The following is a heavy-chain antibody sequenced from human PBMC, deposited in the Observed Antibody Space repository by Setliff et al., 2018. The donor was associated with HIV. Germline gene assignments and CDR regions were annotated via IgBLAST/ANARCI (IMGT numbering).Heavy chain of an antibody. J-gene: IGHJ3*02. CDR3: AIGGNGYNWVLVDAFDI. D-gene: IGHD5-12*01. CDR1: GGTYSSYA. V-gene: IGHV1-69*05. CDR2: IIPIFGTA. Sequence: SVKVSCKASGGTYSSYAISWVRQAPGQGLEWMGGIIPIFGTANYAQKFQGRVTITTDESTSTAYMELSSLRSEDTAVYYCAIGGNGYNWVLVDAFDIWGQGTMVTVSS.